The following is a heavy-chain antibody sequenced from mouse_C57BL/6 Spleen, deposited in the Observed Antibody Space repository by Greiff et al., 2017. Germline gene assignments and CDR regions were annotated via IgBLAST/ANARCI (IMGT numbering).Heavy chain of an antibody. J-gene: IGHJ2*01. CDR2: IYPGDGDT. Sequence: QVHVKQSGAELVKPGASVKISCKASGYAFSSYWMNWVKQRPGKGLEWIGQIYPGDGDTNYNGKFKGKATLTADKSSSTAYMQLSSLTSEDSAVYFCARLIEYYFDYWGQGTTLTVSS. CDR1: GYAFSSYW. CDR3: ARLIEYYFDY. V-gene: IGHV1-80*01.